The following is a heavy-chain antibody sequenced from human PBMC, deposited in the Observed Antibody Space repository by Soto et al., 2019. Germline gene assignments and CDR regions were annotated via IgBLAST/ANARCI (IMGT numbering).Heavy chain of an antibody. CDR1: GGSFSGYY. CDR2: INHSGST. CDR3: ARSGGQQLVPNWFDP. D-gene: IGHD6-13*01. V-gene: IGHV4-34*01. Sequence: SETLSLTCAVYGGSFSGYYWSWIRQPPGKGLEWIGEINHSGSTNYNPSLKSRVTISVDTSKNQFSLKLSSVTAADTAVYYCARSGGQQLVPNWFDPWGQGTLVTVSS. J-gene: IGHJ5*02.